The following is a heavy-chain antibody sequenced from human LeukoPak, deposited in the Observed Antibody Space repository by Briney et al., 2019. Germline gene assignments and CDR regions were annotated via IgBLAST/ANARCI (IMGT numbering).Heavy chain of an antibody. D-gene: IGHD3-16*01. V-gene: IGHV3-NL1*01. Sequence: GRSLRLSCAASGFTFSSYGMHWVRQAPGKGLEWVSAISRSGNYTYYTDSVRGRFTVSRDNSKNTLYLQMSSLRAEDTAVYYCAKLPAAGGDYVYMEYWGPGTLVTVSS. J-gene: IGHJ4*01. CDR3: AKLPAAGGDYVYMEY. CDR2: ISRSGNYT. CDR1: GFTFSSYG.